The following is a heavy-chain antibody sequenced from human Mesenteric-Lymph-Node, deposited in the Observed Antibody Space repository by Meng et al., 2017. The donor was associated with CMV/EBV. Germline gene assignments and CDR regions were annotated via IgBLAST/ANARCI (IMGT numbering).Heavy chain of an antibody. Sequence: LTCAVYGGSCSAYYWSWIRQPPGKGLEWIGEINRAGSPNYNPSLKSRVTISVDTSKNQFSLKLSSVTATDTAVYYCATALYGSDNPDYWGQGTLVTVSS. CDR3: ATALYGSDNPDY. D-gene: IGHD3-10*01. V-gene: IGHV4-34*01. CDR1: GGSCSAYY. CDR2: INRAGSP. J-gene: IGHJ4*02.